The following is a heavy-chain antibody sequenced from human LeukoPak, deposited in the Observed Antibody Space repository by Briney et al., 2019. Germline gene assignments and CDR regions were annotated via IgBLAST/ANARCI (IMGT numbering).Heavy chain of an antibody. J-gene: IGHJ4*02. V-gene: IGHV4-34*01. CDR1: GGSFSGYY. D-gene: IGHD6-19*01. Sequence: SETLSLTCAVYGGSFSGYYWSWIRQPPGKGLEWIGEINHSGSTNYNPSLKGRVTISVDTSKNQFSLKLSSVTAADTAVYYCARGGRQWLVRDFDYWGQGTLVTVSS. CDR3: ARGGRQWLVRDFDY. CDR2: INHSGST.